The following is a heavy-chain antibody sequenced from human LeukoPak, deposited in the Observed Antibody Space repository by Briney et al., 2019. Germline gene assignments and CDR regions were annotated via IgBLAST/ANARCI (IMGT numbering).Heavy chain of an antibody. Sequence: GGSLRLSCAASGLTVSSNYMSWVRQAPGKGLEWVSVIYSGGSTYYADSVKGRFTISRDNSKNTLYLQMNSLRAEDTAVYYCARALLNYDILTGYSQSAFDIWGQGTMVTVSS. CDR1: GLTVSSNY. CDR3: ARALLNYDILTGYSQSAFDI. D-gene: IGHD3-9*01. V-gene: IGHV3-53*01. J-gene: IGHJ3*02. CDR2: IYSGGST.